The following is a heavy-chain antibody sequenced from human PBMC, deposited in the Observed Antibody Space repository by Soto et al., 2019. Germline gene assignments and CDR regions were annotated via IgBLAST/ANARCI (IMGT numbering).Heavy chain of an antibody. CDR1: GGSVNSAGYS. CDR2: IYHSGST. D-gene: IGHD3-22*01. V-gene: IGHV4-30-2*01. CDR3: ARVPIYYDSSGYYHYGTFDI. J-gene: IGHJ3*02. Sequence: LSETLSLTCAVSGGSVNSAGYSWSWIRQPPGKGLEWIGYIYHSGSTYYNPSLKSRVTISLDRSNNHFSLKLSSVTAADTAVYYCARVPIYYDSSGYYHYGTFDIWRQGTMVTVSS.